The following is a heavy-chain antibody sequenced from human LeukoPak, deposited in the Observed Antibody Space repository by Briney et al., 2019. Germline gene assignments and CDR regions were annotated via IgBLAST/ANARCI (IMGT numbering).Heavy chain of an antibody. J-gene: IGHJ3*02. CDR2: IYSGGST. CDR3: ARESYYYGSGSRGAFDI. D-gene: IGHD3-10*01. CDR1: GFTVSSNY. V-gene: IGHV3-66*01. Sequence: GGSLRLSCAASGFTVSSNYMSWVRQAPGKGLEWVSVIYSGGSTYYADSVKGRFTISRDNSKNTLYLQMNSLRAEDTAVYYCARESYYYGSGSRGAFDIWGQGTMVTVSS.